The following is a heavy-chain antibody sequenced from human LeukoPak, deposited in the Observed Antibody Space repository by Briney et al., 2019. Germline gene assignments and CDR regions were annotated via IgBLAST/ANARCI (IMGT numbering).Heavy chain of an antibody. CDR2: ISGRGAGT. CDR3: ARLATVVDPY. D-gene: IGHD2-15*01. J-gene: IGHJ4*02. CDR1: GFTFGSYA. Sequence: GGSLRLSCAASGFTFGSYAMSWVRKAPGKGLEWVSSISGRGAGTYYADSVKGRFTISRDNSKNMLYLQLNSLRTEDTAVYYCARLATVVDPYWGQGALVTVSS. V-gene: IGHV3-23*01.